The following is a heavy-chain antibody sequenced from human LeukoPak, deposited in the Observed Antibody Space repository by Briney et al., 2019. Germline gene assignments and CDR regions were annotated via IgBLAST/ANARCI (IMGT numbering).Heavy chain of an antibody. D-gene: IGHD6-13*01. CDR2: IYYSGST. V-gene: IGHV4-30-4*01. CDR3: ARGGIAAASN. CDR1: GGSISSGDYY. J-gene: IGHJ4*02. Sequence: SETLSLTCSVSGGSISSGDYYWSWIRQPPGKGLEWIGYIYYSGSTYYNPSLKSRATISVDTSKNQFSLKLSSVTAADTAMYYCARGGIAAASNWGQGTLVTVSS.